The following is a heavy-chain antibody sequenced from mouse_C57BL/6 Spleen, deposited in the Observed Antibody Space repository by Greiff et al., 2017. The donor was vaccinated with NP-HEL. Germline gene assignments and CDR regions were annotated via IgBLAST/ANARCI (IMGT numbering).Heavy chain of an antibody. D-gene: IGHD2-13*01. CDR2: LSYDGSN. Sequence: ESGPGLVKPSQSLSLTCSVPGYSITSGYYWNWIRQFPGNKLEWMGYLSYDGSNHYNPSLKNRISITRDTSKNQFFLKLNAVTTEDTATYYCAREGGEGYFDVWGTGTTVTVSS. V-gene: IGHV3-6*01. CDR1: GYSITSGYY. J-gene: IGHJ1*03. CDR3: AREGGEGYFDV.